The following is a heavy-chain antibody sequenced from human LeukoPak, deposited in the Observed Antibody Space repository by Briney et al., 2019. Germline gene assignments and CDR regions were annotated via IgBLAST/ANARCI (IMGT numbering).Heavy chain of an antibody. Sequence: SETLSLTCTVSGGSISSYYWSWIRQPPGKGLEWIGEINHSGSTNYNPSLKSRVTISVDTSKNQFSLKLSSVTAADTAVYYCARLRRDGSGSYSHNSPYYFDYWGQGTLVTVSS. V-gene: IGHV4-34*01. CDR3: ARLRRDGSGSYSHNSPYYFDY. J-gene: IGHJ4*02. CDR2: INHSGST. D-gene: IGHD3-10*01. CDR1: GGSISSYY.